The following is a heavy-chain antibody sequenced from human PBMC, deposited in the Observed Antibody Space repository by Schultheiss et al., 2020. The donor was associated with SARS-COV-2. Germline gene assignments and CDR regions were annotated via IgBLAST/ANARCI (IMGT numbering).Heavy chain of an antibody. CDR1: GFTFSSYA. D-gene: IGHD7-27*01. V-gene: IGHV3-23*01. CDR3: VRGLGDY. CDR2: IGTAGDT. J-gene: IGHJ4*02. Sequence: GESLKISCAASGFTFSSYAMSWVRQAPGKGLEWVSAIGTAGDTYYPGSVKGRFTISRDNSKNTLYLQMNSLRAEDTAVYYCVRGLGDYWGQGTLVTVSS.